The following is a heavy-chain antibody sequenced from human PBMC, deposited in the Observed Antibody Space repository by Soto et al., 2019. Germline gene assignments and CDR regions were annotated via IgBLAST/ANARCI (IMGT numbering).Heavy chain of an antibody. J-gene: IGHJ2*01. D-gene: IGHD4-17*01. CDR1: GFTFSSYA. Sequence: QVQLVESGGGVVQPGRSLRLSCAASGFTFSSYAMHWVRQAPGKGLEWVAVISYDGSNKYYADSVKGRFTISRDNSKNTLLLQMNSLRAEDTAVYYCARPLWRDDYNCGYFDLWGRGTLVTVSS. CDR2: ISYDGSNK. V-gene: IGHV3-30-3*01. CDR3: ARPLWRDDYNCGYFDL.